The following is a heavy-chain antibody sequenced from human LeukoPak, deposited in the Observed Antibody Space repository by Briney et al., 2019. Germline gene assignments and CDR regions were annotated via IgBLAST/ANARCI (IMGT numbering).Heavy chain of an antibody. D-gene: IGHD2-2*01. CDR1: GYTSTGYY. Sequence: GASVKVSCKASGYTSTGYYMHWVRQAPGQGLEWMGWINPNSGGTNYAQKFQGWVTMTRDTSISTAYMELSRLRSDDTAVYYCARDLGDIVVVPEYLDAFDIWGQGTMVTVSS. CDR3: ARDLGDIVVVPEYLDAFDI. CDR2: INPNSGGT. V-gene: IGHV1-2*04. J-gene: IGHJ3*02.